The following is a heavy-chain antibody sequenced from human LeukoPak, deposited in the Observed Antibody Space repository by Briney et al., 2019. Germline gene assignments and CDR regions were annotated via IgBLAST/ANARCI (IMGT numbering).Heavy chain of an antibody. Sequence: SETLSLTCTVSGGSISSHYWSWIRQPPGKGLEWIGYIYYSGSTNYNPSLKSRVTISVDTSKNQFSLKLSSVTAADTAVYYCARKVVDYDYVWGSYRPGYYFDYWGQGTLVTVSS. V-gene: IGHV4-59*11. J-gene: IGHJ4*02. D-gene: IGHD3-16*02. CDR1: GGSISSHY. CDR3: ARKVVDYDYVWGSYRPGYYFDY. CDR2: IYYSGST.